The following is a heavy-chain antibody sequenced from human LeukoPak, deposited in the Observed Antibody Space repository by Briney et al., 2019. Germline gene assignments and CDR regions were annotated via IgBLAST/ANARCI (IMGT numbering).Heavy chain of an antibody. J-gene: IGHJ5*02. CDR3: TTDPYCGGDCNWAP. CDR2: IKSKTDGGTT. Sequence: PGGSLRLSCAASGFTFSNAWMSWVRQAPGKGLEWVGRIKSKTDGGTTDYAAPVKGRFTISRDGSKNTLYLQMNSLKTEDTAVYYCTTDPYCGGDCNWAPWGQGTLVTVSS. D-gene: IGHD2-21*01. V-gene: IGHV3-15*01. CDR1: GFTFSNAW.